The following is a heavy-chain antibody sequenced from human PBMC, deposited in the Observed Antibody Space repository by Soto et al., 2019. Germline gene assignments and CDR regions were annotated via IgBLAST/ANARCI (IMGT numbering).Heavy chain of an antibody. CDR2: IYYSGST. J-gene: IGHJ3*02. D-gene: IGHD6-19*01. Sequence: SETLSLTCTVSGGSISSGGYYWSWIRQHPGKGLEWIGYIYYSGSTYYNPSLKSRVTISVDTSKNQFSLKLSSVTAADTAVYYCARAGGGAVGKNDAFDIWGQVTMVTVSS. CDR1: GGSISSGGYY. V-gene: IGHV4-31*03. CDR3: ARAGGGAVGKNDAFDI.